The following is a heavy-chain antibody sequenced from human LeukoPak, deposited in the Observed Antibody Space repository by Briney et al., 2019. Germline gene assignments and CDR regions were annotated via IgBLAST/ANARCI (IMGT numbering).Heavy chain of an antibody. V-gene: IGHV3-30*02. CDR3: ARDFLYVYDAFDI. CDR1: GFTFSTYG. J-gene: IGHJ3*02. CDR2: IRYDGRNK. D-gene: IGHD5/OR15-5a*01. Sequence: GGSLRLSCAASGFTFSTYGMHWVRQAPGKGLEWVAFIRYDGRNKYYADSVKGRFTISRDNSKNTLCLQMNSLRAEDTAVYYCARDFLYVYDAFDIWGQGTMVTVSS.